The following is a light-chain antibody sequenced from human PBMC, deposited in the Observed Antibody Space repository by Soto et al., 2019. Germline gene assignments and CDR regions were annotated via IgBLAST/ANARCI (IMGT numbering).Light chain of an antibody. J-gene: IGLJ2*01. V-gene: IGLV2-8*01. CDR3: SSYAGNFKVV. Sequence: QSVLTQPPSASGSPGQSVTISCTGSSSDIGAYNYVSWYQQYPGKAPKLILSEVAKRPSGVPGRFSGSKSDNTASLTVSGLQAEDEADYYCSSYAGNFKVVFGGGTQLTVL. CDR2: EVA. CDR1: SSDIGAYNY.